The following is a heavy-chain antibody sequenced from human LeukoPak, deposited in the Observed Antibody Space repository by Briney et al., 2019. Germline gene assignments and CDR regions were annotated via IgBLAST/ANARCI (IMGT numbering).Heavy chain of an antibody. D-gene: IGHD6-6*01. CDR1: GFTFSSFA. J-gene: IGHJ6*03. CDR3: AKDYLCGLVNVFYMDV. Sequence: PGGSLRLSCAASGFTFSSFAFSWVRRAPGKGLEYVSSITGSGDNTYSADSVKGRFIISRDNSKNTLYLQLHRLSAEDSALYYCAKDYLCGLVNVFYMDVWGKGTTVTVSS. V-gene: IGHV3-23*01. CDR2: ITGSGDNT.